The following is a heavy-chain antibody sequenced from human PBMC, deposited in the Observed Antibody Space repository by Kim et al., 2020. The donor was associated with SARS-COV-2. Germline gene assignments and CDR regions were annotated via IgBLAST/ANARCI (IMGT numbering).Heavy chain of an antibody. CDR2: NNTNTGNP. J-gene: IGHJ4*02. Sequence: ASVKVSCKASGYTFTNYAMNWVRQAPGQGLEWMGWNNTNTGNPTYAQGFTGRFVFSLDTSVSTAYLQISSLKAEDTAVYYCARGSTYDILTGLSGVGFDYWGQGTLVTVSS. CDR3: ARGSTYDILTGLSGVGFDY. V-gene: IGHV7-4-1*02. D-gene: IGHD3-9*01. CDR1: GYTFTNYA.